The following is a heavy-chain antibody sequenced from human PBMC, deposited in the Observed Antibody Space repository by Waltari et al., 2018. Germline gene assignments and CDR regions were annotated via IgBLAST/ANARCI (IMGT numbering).Heavy chain of an antibody. Sequence: QVQLQESGPGLVKPSETLSLTCTVSGGSISSYYWSWIRQPAGKGLEWIGRSYTSGSTNYNPAPKSRGTRSVDTSKNQFALKLGSVTAADTAVYYCARDGRGATLFDYWGQGTLVTVSS. D-gene: IGHD1-26*01. V-gene: IGHV4-4*07. J-gene: IGHJ4*02. CDR1: GGSISSYY. CDR3: ARDGRGATLFDY. CDR2: SYTSGST.